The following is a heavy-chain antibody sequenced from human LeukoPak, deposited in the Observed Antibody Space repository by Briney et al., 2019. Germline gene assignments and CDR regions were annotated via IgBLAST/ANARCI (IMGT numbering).Heavy chain of an antibody. CDR3: ARLDFTIIPY. CDR2: INPNSGGT. J-gene: IGHJ4*02. D-gene: IGHD3-22*01. CDR1: GYTFTGYY. Sequence: ASVKVSCKASGYTFTGYYMHWVRQAPGQGLEWLGWINPNSGGTNYAQKFQGRITMTRDTSITTAYMELSSLTSDDTAVYYCARLDFTIIPYWGQGTLVTVSS. V-gene: IGHV1-2*02.